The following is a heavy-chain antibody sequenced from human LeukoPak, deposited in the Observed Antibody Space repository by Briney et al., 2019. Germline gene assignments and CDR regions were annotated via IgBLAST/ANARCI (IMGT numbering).Heavy chain of an antibody. CDR3: ARSLGGYSYGYGNAFDI. CDR2: IYYSGST. V-gene: IGHV4-39*01. J-gene: IGHJ3*02. CDR1: GGSISSSSYY. Sequence: SETLSLTCTVSGGSISSSSYYWGWIRQPPGKGLEWIGSIYYSGSTYYNPSLKSRVTISVDTSKNQFSLKLSSVTAADTAVYYCARSLGGYSYGYGNAFDIWGQGTMVTVSS. D-gene: IGHD5-18*01.